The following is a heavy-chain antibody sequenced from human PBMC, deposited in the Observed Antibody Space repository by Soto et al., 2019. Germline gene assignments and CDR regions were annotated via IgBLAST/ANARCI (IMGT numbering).Heavy chain of an antibody. D-gene: IGHD1-7*01. CDR3: AIGSGDNWTYEVY. J-gene: IGHJ4*02. Sequence: QVQLQESGPGLVTPSDTLSLTCTVSGGSTSDYSLSWIRQSAGKGLEWVGRVHINGNTHYNPSRRGRVTMSVDTSNNQFHLRVTSVTAADTAVYYCAIGSGDNWTYEVYWGQGTLVGVSS. CDR2: VHINGNT. CDR1: GGSTSDYS. V-gene: IGHV4-4*07.